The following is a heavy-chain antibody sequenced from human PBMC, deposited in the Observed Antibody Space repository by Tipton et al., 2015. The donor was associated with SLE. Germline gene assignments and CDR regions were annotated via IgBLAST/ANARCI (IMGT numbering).Heavy chain of an antibody. CDR2: ISYDGSNK. CDR1: GFTFSSYA. J-gene: IGHJ3*02. D-gene: IGHD3-3*01. Sequence: SLRLSCAASGFTFSSYAMHWVRQAPGKGLEWVAVISYDGSNKYYADSVKSRFTISRDNSKNTLYLQMNSLRAEDTAVYYCAREGTISGALDAFDIWGQGTMVTVSS. CDR3: AREGTISGALDAFDI. V-gene: IGHV3-30*04.